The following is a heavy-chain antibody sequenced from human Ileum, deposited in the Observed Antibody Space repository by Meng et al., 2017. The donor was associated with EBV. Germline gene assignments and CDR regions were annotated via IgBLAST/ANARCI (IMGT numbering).Heavy chain of an antibody. V-gene: IGHV1-3*01. CDR1: GYTFTRNT. J-gene: IGHJ4*02. CDR3: AREGAVAGPDFDY. D-gene: IGHD6-19*01. CDR2: INVGNDNT. Sequence: QVQLVKSWFELKKPGASVRVSCKASGYTFTRNTIHWVRQAPGQGLEWMGWINVGNDNTKYSQKFQGRVTITRDTSAYTVYMELSSLISEDTALYYCAREGAVAGPDFDYWGQGTLVTVSS.